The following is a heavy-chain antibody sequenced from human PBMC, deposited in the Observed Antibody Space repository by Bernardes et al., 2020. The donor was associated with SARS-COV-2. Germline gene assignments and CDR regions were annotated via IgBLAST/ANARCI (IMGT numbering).Heavy chain of an antibody. Sequence: GGSLRLSCAASGFTFSSYELNWVRQAPGKGLEWISYLSSSGNTLYYADSVKGRFTISRDNAKNSLYLQMNSLRAEDTAVYYCARVSRRLDYGMDVWGQGTTVTVSS. CDR3: ARVSRRLDYGMDV. D-gene: IGHD3-9*01. CDR2: LSSSGNTL. CDR1: GFTFSSYE. J-gene: IGHJ6*02. V-gene: IGHV3-48*03.